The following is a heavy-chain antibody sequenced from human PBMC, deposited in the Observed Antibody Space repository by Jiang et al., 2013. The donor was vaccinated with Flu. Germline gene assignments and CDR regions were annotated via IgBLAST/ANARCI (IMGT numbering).Heavy chain of an antibody. Sequence: SCKASGYTFSSYAISWVRQAPGQGLEWMGGIIPIFGTANYAQKFQGRVTITADESTSTAYMELSSLRSEDTAVYYCARGIAAAGAYYNWFDPWGQGTLVTVSS. CDR3: ARGIAAAGAYYNWFDP. J-gene: IGHJ5*02. V-gene: IGHV1-69*01. D-gene: IGHD6-13*01. CDR2: IIPIFGTA. CDR1: GYTFSSYA.